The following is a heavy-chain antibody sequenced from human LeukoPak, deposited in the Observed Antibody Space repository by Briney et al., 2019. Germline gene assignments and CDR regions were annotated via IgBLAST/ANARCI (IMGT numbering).Heavy chain of an antibody. J-gene: IGHJ6*02. Sequence: SETLSLTCAVSGGSLSSSNWWSWVRQPPGKGLEWIGEIYHSGSTNYNPSLKSRVTISVDKSKNQFSLKLSSVTAADTAVYYCARSLYSRYYYYGMDVWGQGTTVTVSS. CDR3: ARSLYSRYYYYGMDV. CDR1: GGSLSSSNW. CDR2: IYHSGST. V-gene: IGHV4-4*02. D-gene: IGHD4-11*01.